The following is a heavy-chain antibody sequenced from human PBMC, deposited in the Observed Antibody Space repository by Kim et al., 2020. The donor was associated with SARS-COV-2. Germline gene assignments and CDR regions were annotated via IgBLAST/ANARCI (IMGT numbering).Heavy chain of an antibody. CDR2: ISGSGGST. V-gene: IGHV3-23*01. J-gene: IGHJ4*02. D-gene: IGHD5-18*01. CDR3: AKVSFYYEVDTAMVFDY. CDR1: GFTFSSYA. Sequence: GGSLRLSCAASGFTFSSYAMSWVRQAPGKGLEWVSAISGSGGSTYYADSVKGRFTISRDNSKNTLYLQMNSLRAEDTAVYYCAKVSFYYEVDTAMVFDYWGQGTLVTVSS.